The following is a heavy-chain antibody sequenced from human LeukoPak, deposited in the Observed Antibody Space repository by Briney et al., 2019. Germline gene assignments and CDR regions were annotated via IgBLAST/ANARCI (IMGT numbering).Heavy chain of an antibody. Sequence: GGSLRLSCAASGFSFSSYWMSWVRQAPGKGLEWVANIKQDGSEKYYVDSVKGRFTIARDNAKNSLYLQMNSLRAEDTAVYYCAKGGQYDSNSFFDYWGQGNLVTVSS. J-gene: IGHJ4*02. V-gene: IGHV3-7*01. CDR3: AKGGQYDSNSFFDY. D-gene: IGHD2/OR15-2a*01. CDR1: GFSFSSYW. CDR2: IKQDGSEK.